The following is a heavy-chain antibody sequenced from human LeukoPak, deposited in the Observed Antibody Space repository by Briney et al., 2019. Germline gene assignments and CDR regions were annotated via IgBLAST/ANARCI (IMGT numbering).Heavy chain of an antibody. D-gene: IGHD4-23*01. V-gene: IGHV1-69*13. CDR3: ARDLGYGGDSGVLGY. CDR1: GGTFSSYA. Sequence: SVKVSCKASGGTFSSYAISWVRQAPGQGLEWMGGIIPIFGTANYAQKFQGRVTITADESTSTAYMELSSPRSEDTAVYYCARDLGYGGDSGVLGYWGQGTLVTVSS. J-gene: IGHJ4*02. CDR2: IIPIFGTA.